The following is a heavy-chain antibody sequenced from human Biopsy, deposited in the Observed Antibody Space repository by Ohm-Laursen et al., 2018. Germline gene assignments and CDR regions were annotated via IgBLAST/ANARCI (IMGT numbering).Heavy chain of an antibody. J-gene: IGHJ5*01. Sequence: SVKVSCKTSGYAFIGYFLHWVRQAPGQGLEWLGWINPTSGGTNYAQKFQGRVTMTRDTSISTTYMELRRLTSDDTAVFYCARELGDFWGGRQFDFWGQGTLVTVSS. CDR1: GYAFIGYF. V-gene: IGHV1-2*02. D-gene: IGHD3-3*01. CDR2: INPTSGGT. CDR3: ARELGDFWGGRQFDF.